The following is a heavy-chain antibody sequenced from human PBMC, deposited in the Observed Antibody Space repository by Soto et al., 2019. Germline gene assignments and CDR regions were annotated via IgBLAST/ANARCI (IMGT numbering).Heavy chain of an antibody. CDR2: ISTFNGKT. Sequence: QVQLVQSGGDVKTPGASVKVSCTTFRYTFTSHGIAWVRQAPGQGLEWMGWISTFNGKTDYAQKFQGRVTMTADTLTCTVTMELRSLRSDDTAVYYCARLLTEGATFREDAFDLWGQGTKVTVSS. V-gene: IGHV1-18*01. CDR1: RYTFTSHG. CDR3: ARLLTEGATFREDAFDL. J-gene: IGHJ3*01. D-gene: IGHD1-26*01.